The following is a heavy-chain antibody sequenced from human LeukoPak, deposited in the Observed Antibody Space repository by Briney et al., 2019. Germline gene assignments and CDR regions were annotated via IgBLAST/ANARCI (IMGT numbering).Heavy chain of an antibody. J-gene: IGHJ4*02. CDR2: IFTGGST. CDR3: ARRGDYFDF. V-gene: IGHV4-4*07. CDR1: GGSISYNY. Sequence: SETLSLTCTVSGGSISYNYWSWIRQPAGKGLEWIGRIFTGGSTNYNPSLRSRVTMSVDTSKNQFSLKLSSVTAADTAVYYCARRGDYFDFWGQGTLVTVSS.